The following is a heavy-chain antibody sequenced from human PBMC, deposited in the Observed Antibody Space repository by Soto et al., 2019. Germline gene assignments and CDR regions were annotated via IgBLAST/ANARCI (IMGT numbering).Heavy chain of an antibody. CDR3: ARPRYSYGDSDY. J-gene: IGHJ4*02. Sequence: SETLSLTCTVSGGSISSSSYYWGWIRQPPGKGLEWIGSIYYSGSTYYNPSLKSRVTISVDTSKNQFSLKLSSVTAADTAVYYCARPRYSYGDSDYWGQGTLVTVSS. D-gene: IGHD5-18*01. CDR2: IYYSGST. CDR1: GGSISSSSYY. V-gene: IGHV4-39*01.